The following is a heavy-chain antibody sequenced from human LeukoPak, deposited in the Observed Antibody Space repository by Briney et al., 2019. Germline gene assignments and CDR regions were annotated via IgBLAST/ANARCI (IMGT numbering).Heavy chain of an antibody. Sequence: PSETLSLTCTVSGGSISSYYWSWLRQPPGKGLEWIGYIYYSGSTNYNPSLKSRVTISVDTSKNQFSLKLSSVTAADTAVYYCARATLYYFDYWGQGTLVTVSS. CDR2: IYYSGST. CDR1: GGSISSYY. J-gene: IGHJ4*02. CDR3: ARATLYYFDY. V-gene: IGHV4-59*01. D-gene: IGHD5-12*01.